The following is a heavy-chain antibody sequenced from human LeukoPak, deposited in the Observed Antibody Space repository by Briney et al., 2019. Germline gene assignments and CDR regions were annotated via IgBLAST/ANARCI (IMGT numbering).Heavy chain of an antibody. CDR2: INPNSGGT. V-gene: IGHV1-2*02. J-gene: IGHJ4*02. CDR1: GYTFTGYY. CDR3: ARDEVDYYDSSGYSPDY. D-gene: IGHD3-22*01. Sequence: GASVKVSCKASGYTFTGYYMHWVRHAPGQGLEWMGCINPNSGGTNYAQKFQGRVTMTRDTSISTAYMELSRLRSDDTAVYYCARDEVDYYDSSGYSPDYWGQGTLVTVSS.